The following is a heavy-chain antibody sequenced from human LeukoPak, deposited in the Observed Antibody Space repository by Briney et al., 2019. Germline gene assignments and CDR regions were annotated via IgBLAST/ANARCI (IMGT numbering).Heavy chain of an antibody. Sequence: SGTLSLTCAVSGGSISSSNWWSWVRQPPGKGLEWIGEIYHSGSTNYNPSLKSRVTISVDTSKNQFSLKLSSVTAADTAVYYCARDRRIQLSEPPLDIWGQGTMVTVSS. CDR3: ARDRRIQLSEPPLDI. D-gene: IGHD5-18*01. CDR1: GGSISSSNW. CDR2: IYHSGST. J-gene: IGHJ3*02. V-gene: IGHV4-4*02.